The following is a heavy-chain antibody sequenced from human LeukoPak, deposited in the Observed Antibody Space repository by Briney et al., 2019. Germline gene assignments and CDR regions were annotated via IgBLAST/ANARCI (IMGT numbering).Heavy chain of an antibody. CDR2: FYFSGSS. CDR1: SVSINGYY. CDR3: AREVYEKHDAFDM. J-gene: IGHJ3*02. D-gene: IGHD3-16*01. V-gene: IGHV4-4*07. Sequence: SETLSLTCSVSSVSINGYYWSWIRQSAGKGLEWLGRFYFSGSSDYNPPLKSRVSMSIDTSQNHFYLRLTSVTAADTGVYFCAREVYEKHDAFDMWGQGTMVAVSS.